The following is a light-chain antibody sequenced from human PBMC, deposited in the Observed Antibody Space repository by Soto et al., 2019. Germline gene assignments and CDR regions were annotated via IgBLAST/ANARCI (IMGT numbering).Light chain of an antibody. CDR2: GAS. Sequence: ENVLTQSPGSLSLSPGERATLSCRASQSVSSNQLAWYQQKPGQAPRLLIYGASYRATDIPDRFSGSGSGTDFTLTISRLEPEDFAVYYCQQYGRSSPITFGQGKRLEIK. V-gene: IGKV3-20*01. J-gene: IGKJ5*01. CDR1: QSVSSNQ. CDR3: QQYGRSSPIT.